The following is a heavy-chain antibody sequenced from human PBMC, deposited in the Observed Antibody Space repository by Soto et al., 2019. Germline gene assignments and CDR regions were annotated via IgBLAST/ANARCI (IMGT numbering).Heavy chain of an antibody. V-gene: IGHV1-46*01. J-gene: IGHJ6*02. CDR1: GYTFTSYY. Sequence: ASVKVSCKASGYTFTSYYMHWVRQAPGQGLEWMGIINPSGGSTSYAQKFQGRVTMTRDTSTSTVYMELSSLRSEDTAVYYCARYARYCIKSSCSYGMDVWGQGTTVTVSS. CDR2: INPSGGST. CDR3: ARYARYCIKSSCSYGMDV. D-gene: IGHD2-2*01.